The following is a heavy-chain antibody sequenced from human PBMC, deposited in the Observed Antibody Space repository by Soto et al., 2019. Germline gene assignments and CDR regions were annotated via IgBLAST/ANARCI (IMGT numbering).Heavy chain of an antibody. V-gene: IGHV5-51*01. CDR1: GYSFTSYW. J-gene: IGHJ5*02. Sequence: PGESLKISYKGSGYSFTSYWIGWVRQMPGKGLEWMGIIYPGDSDTRYSPSFQGQVTISADKSISTAYLQWSSLKASDTAMYYCARLERYCSSTSCYDQTNWFDPWGQGTLVTVSS. D-gene: IGHD2-2*01. CDR2: IYPGDSDT. CDR3: ARLERYCSSTSCYDQTNWFDP.